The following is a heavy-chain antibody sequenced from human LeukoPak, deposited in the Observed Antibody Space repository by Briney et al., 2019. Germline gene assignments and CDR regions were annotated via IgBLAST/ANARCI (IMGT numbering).Heavy chain of an antibody. Sequence: GGSLRLSCAASAFTFSSYWMSWVRQAPGKGLEWVANIKRDGSEKYYVDSVKGRFTISRDNAKNSLYLQMNSLRAEDTAVYYCARRDSSSWYVSDWYFDLWGRGTLVTVSS. V-gene: IGHV3-7*01. CDR2: IKRDGSEK. CDR3: ARRDSSSWYVSDWYFDL. CDR1: AFTFSSYW. D-gene: IGHD6-13*01. J-gene: IGHJ2*01.